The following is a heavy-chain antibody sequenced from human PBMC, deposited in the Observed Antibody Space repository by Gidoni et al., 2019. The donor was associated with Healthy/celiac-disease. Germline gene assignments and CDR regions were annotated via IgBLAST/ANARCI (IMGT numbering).Heavy chain of an antibody. CDR2: IWYDGSNK. V-gene: IGHV3-33*01. CDR3: ARRIVVPDY. J-gene: IGHJ4*02. Sequence: QVQLVESGGGVVSPGRSLRLSCAASGFTFSSYGMHWVRQAPGKGLEWVAVIWYDGSNKYYADSVKGRFTISRDNPKNTLYLQMNSLRAEDTAVYYCARRIVVPDYWGQGTLVTVSS. D-gene: IGHD2-15*01. CDR1: GFTFSSYG.